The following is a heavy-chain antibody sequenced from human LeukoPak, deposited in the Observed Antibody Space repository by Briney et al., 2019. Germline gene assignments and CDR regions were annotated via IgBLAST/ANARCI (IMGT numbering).Heavy chain of an antibody. V-gene: IGHV1-24*01. Sequence: GASVKVSCKVSGYTLTELSMHWVRQAPGKGLEWMGGFDPEDGETIYAQMFQGRVTMTEDTSTDTAYMELSSLRSEDTAVYYCATVSTYPYGDYGVLRYFDLWGRGTLVTVSS. J-gene: IGHJ2*01. CDR2: FDPEDGET. CDR1: GYTLTELS. CDR3: ATVSTYPYGDYGVLRYFDL. D-gene: IGHD4-17*01.